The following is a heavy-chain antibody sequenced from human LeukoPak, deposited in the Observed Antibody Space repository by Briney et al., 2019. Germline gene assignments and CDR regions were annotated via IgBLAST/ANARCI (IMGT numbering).Heavy chain of an antibody. D-gene: IGHD6-19*01. J-gene: IGHJ4*02. V-gene: IGHV3-23*01. CDR3: AKGKYSSGAGVFDY. CDR1: GFTSNSYA. Sequence: PGGSLRLSCAASGFTSNSYAMKWVRQAPGKGLEWVSGISGSAGSTYYADSVKGRFTMSRDNSKNTVYLQMNSLRAEDTAVYYCAKGKYSSGAGVFDYWGQGTLVTVSS. CDR2: ISGSAGST.